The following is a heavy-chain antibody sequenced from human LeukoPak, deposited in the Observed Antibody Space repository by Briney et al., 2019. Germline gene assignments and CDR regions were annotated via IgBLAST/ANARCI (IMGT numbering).Heavy chain of an antibody. CDR3: SRSGGSPTKYDGMDV. V-gene: IGHV3-48*03. CDR1: GFTFSSYE. J-gene: IGHJ6*02. Sequence: PGGSLRLSCAASGFTFSSYEMNWVRQAPGKGLEWVSYISSSGSTIYYADSVKGRFTISRDNAKNSLYLQMNSLRAEDTAVHYCSRSGGSPTKYDGMDVWGQGTTVTVSS. D-gene: IGHD2-15*01. CDR2: ISSSGSTI.